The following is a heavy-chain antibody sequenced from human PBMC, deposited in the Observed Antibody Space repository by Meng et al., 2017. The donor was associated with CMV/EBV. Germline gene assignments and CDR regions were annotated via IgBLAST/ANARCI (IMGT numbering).Heavy chain of an antibody. CDR1: GYSFTSYW. CDR3: ARHLSTSNTFDY. V-gene: IGHV5-51*01. D-gene: IGHD3-9*01. Sequence: QVSCKGSGYSFTSYWIGWVRQMPGKGLEWMGIIYPGDSDTRYSPSFQGQVTISADKSISTAYLQWSSLKASDTAMYYCARHLSTSNTFDYWGQGTLVTVSS. J-gene: IGHJ4*02. CDR2: IYPGDSDT.